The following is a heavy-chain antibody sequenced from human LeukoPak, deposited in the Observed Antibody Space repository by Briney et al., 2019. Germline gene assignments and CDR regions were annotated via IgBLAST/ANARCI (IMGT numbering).Heavy chain of an antibody. CDR3: ASWSRIQLCSPEYYFDY. CDR1: GFTFSSYW. CDR2: IKQDGSEK. D-gene: IGHD5-18*01. J-gene: IGHJ4*02. V-gene: IGHV3-7*01. Sequence: GGSLSLSCAASGFTFSSYWMSWVRQAPGKGPEWVANIKQDGSEKYYVDSVKGRFTISRDNAKNSLYLQMNSLRAEDTAVYYCASWSRIQLCSPEYYFDYWGQGTLVTVSS.